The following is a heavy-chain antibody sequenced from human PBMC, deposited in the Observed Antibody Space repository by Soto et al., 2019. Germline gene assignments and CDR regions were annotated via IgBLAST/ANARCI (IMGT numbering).Heavy chain of an antibody. V-gene: IGHV3-30-3*01. CDR2: IAYDGSIK. CDR1: EFTFSPYA. Sequence: AGFLSLCCAVSEFTFSPYAMHWIGQARGKGLERVALIAYDGSIKVYADSIKGRFTVTRDKSKNTLYLQVTSLRKEDTAVFYCARDQVATTVDYYYGMDDWGQGTTVTVSS. J-gene: IGHJ6*02. CDR3: ARDQVATTVDYYYGMDD. D-gene: IGHD1-1*01.